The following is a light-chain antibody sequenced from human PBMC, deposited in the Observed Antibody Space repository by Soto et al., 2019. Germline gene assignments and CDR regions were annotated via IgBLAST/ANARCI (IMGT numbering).Light chain of an antibody. CDR1: QTISSW. J-gene: IGKJ1*01. CDR2: KAS. Sequence: DIQMTQSPSTLSGSVGGRVTITVGASQTISSWLAWYRQKPGKAPKLLIYKASTLKSGVPSRFSGSGSGTEFTLTISSLQPDDFATYYCQHYNSYSEAFGQGTKV. CDR3: QHYNSYSEA. V-gene: IGKV1-5*03.